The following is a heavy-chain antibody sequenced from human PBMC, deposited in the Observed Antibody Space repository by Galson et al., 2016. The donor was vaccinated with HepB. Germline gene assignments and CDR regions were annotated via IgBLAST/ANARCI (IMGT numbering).Heavy chain of an antibody. V-gene: IGHV3-73*01. CDR2: IRSEANSYAT. Sequence: SLRLSCAASGFTFSGSAMLWVRPASGKGLEGVGHIRSEANSYATAYAASVKGRFTISRDDSQNTAYLQMNSLKTEDTAVYYCTRPGPYGNYDDFDNWGQGTLVTVSS. D-gene: IGHD4-11*01. CDR1: GFTFSGSA. J-gene: IGHJ4*02. CDR3: TRPGPYGNYDDFDN.